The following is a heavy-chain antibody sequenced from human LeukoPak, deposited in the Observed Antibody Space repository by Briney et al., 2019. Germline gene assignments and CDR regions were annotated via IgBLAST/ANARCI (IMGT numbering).Heavy chain of an antibody. V-gene: IGHV3-48*02. CDR2: ISYSSSNK. Sequence: GGSLRLSCAASGFTFSSHSMNWVRQPPGKGLEWVSYISYSSSNKYHADSVKGRFTISRDNAKSSLYLQMNSLRDEDTAVYYCARERRLGDGYDFDYWGQGTLVTVSS. D-gene: IGHD5-12*01. J-gene: IGHJ4*02. CDR3: ARERRLGDGYDFDY. CDR1: GFTFSSHS.